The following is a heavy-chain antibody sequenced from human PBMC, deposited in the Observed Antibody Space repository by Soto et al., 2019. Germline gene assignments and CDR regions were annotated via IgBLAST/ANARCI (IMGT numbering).Heavy chain of an antibody. D-gene: IGHD6-6*01. Sequence: QVQLQESGPGLVKPSETLSLTCTVSGGSISSYYWSWIRQPPGKGLEWIGYIYYSGSTNYNPSLKSRVTISVDTSKNQFSLKLSSVTAADTAVYYCARSARPKQYYYYYYMDVWGKGTTVTVSS. J-gene: IGHJ6*03. CDR2: IYYSGST. CDR3: ARSARPKQYYYYYYMDV. V-gene: IGHV4-59*08. CDR1: GGSISSYY.